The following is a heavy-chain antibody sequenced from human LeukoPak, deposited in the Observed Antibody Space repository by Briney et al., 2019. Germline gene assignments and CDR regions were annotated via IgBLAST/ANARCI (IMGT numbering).Heavy chain of an antibody. J-gene: IGHJ4*02. CDR2: IRFDGSNK. D-gene: IGHD3-3*01. CDR1: GFTFSTYG. Sequence: GGSLRLSCAASGFTFSTYGMHWVRQAPGKGLEWVAFIRFDGSNKYYADSVKGRFTISRDNSKNTLYLQMNSLRAEDTAVYYCAKVGDFWSGWGNYWGQGTLVTVSS. V-gene: IGHV3-30*02. CDR3: AKVGDFWSGWGNY.